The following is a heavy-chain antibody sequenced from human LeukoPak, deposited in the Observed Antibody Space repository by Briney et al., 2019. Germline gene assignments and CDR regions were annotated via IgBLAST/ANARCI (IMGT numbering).Heavy chain of an antibody. CDR1: GGSFTTHY. CDR2: ISYIGST. CDR3: ASDSISMNAFDA. J-gene: IGHJ3*01. Sequence: SETLSLTCTVSGGSFTTHYWSWIRQPPRKGLEWIGYISYIGSTNYNPSIKSRVTISIDTSKNEVSLMLTSVTAADTAVYYCASDSISMNAFDAWGQGTMVTVSS. D-gene: IGHD3-22*01. V-gene: IGHV4-59*11.